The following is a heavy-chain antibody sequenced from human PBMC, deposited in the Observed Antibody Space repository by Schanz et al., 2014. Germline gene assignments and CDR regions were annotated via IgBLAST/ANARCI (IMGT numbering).Heavy chain of an antibody. J-gene: IGHJ3*01. CDR3: TRDRGALINHNDALDL. V-gene: IGHV3-30*03. D-gene: IGHD3-16*01. CDR1: GFTFSGFG. Sequence: QVQLVESGGGVVQPGTSLRLSCAGSGFTFSGFGMHWVRQAPGKGLVWVAVTSTDGTKTYYAASVRGRFTISRDNSKNTVYLQMNSLRSEDTAVYYCTRDRGALINHNDALDLWGQGTMVSVSS. CDR2: TSTDGTKT.